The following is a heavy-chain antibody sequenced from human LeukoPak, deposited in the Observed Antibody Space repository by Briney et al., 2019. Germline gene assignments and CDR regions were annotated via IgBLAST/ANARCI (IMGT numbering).Heavy chain of an antibody. CDR2: ISSSSSTI. CDR1: GFIFNSYS. V-gene: IGHV3-48*04. CDR3: ARGSLAR. J-gene: IGHJ4*02. Sequence: PGGSLRLSCAASGFIFNSYSMNWVRQAPGKGLEWVSYISSSSSTIYYADSVKGRFTISRDNAKNSLYLQMNSLRAEDTAVYYCARGSLARWGQGTLVTVSS.